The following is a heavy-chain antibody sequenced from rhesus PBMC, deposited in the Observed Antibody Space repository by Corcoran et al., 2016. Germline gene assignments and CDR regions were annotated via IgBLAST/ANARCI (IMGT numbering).Heavy chain of an antibody. V-gene: IGHV1-198*02. Sequence: QVQLVQSGAEVKKPGASVKVSCKASGFTFGSYAISWVRQAPGQGLEGRGVNIPLFVKKTYAEKFQDRFTITAAMSTDTAYMELSSLRSEDTAVYYCARGLEYSGYADYWGQGVLVTVSS. CDR3: ARGLEYSGYADY. CDR2: NIPLFVKK. CDR1: GFTFGSYA. D-gene: IGHD5-24*01. J-gene: IGHJ4*01.